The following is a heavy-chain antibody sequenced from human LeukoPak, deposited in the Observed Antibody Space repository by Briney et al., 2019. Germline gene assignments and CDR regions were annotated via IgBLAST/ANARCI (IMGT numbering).Heavy chain of an antibody. D-gene: IGHD6-13*01. CDR3: ARYSSSWLFDY. CDR1: GYTFSSYW. V-gene: IGHV3-7*01. Sequence: PGGSLRLSCAASGYTFSSYWMSWVRQAPGKGLEWVANIKQDGSEKYYVDSVKGRFTISRDNAKNSLYLQMNSLRAEDTAVYYCARYSSSWLFDYWGQGTLVTVSS. CDR2: IKQDGSEK. J-gene: IGHJ4*02.